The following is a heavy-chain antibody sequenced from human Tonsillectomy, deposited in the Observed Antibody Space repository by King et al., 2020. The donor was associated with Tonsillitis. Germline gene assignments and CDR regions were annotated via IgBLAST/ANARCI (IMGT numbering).Heavy chain of an antibody. Sequence: PLQESGPRLVKPSQTLSLTCTVSGGSLSSGSYYWTWIRQPAGKGLEWIGRIYTNESTNYNPSLKSRVTISVDTSKNQFSLKLSSVTAADTAVYYCASTTIFGVVSIWGQGTLVTVSS. CDR1: GGSLSSGSYY. V-gene: IGHV4-61*02. D-gene: IGHD3-3*01. J-gene: IGHJ4*02. CDR2: IYTNEST. CDR3: ASTTIFGVVSI.